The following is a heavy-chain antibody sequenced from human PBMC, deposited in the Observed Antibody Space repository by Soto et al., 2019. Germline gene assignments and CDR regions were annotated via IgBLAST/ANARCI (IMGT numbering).Heavy chain of an antibody. CDR2: ISSSSSYT. CDR1: GFTFSDYY. V-gene: IGHV3-11*06. Sequence: LRLSCAASGFTFSDYYMSWIRQAPGKGLEWVSYISSSSSYTNYADSVKGRFTISRDNAKNSLYLQMNSLRAEDTAVYYCARRGLYSGYEPRLYYYYYGMDVWGQGTTVTVSS. D-gene: IGHD5-12*01. J-gene: IGHJ6*02. CDR3: ARRGLYSGYEPRLYYYYYGMDV.